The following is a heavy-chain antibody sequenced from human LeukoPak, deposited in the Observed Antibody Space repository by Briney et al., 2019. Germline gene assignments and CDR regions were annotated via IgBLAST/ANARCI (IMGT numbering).Heavy chain of an antibody. CDR3: ARDGSSYAPIEPFYFDY. J-gene: IGHJ4*02. V-gene: IGHV3-48*03. CDR1: VFPFSSSD. CDR2: ISAGGYTT. Sequence: GGALRHSCASSVFPFSSSDVNWVRPAPGKGLEWISYISAGGYTTHYADSVKGRFTISRYNAKKSLYLQMNSLRAEDTAVYYCARDGSSYAPIEPFYFDYWGQGTLVTVSS. D-gene: IGHD3-10*01.